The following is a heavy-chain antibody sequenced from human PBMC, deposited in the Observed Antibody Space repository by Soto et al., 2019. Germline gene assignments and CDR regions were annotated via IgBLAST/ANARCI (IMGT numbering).Heavy chain of an antibody. Sequence: GGSLRLSCAASGFTFSSYAMSWVRQAPGKGLEWVSAISGSGGSTYYADSVKGRFTISRDNSKNTLYLQMNSLRAEDTAVYYCAKDTGQVVPGPYYYGMDVWGQGTTVPVSS. CDR1: GFTFSSYA. D-gene: IGHD2-2*01. J-gene: IGHJ6*02. V-gene: IGHV3-23*01. CDR3: AKDTGQVVPGPYYYGMDV. CDR2: ISGSGGST.